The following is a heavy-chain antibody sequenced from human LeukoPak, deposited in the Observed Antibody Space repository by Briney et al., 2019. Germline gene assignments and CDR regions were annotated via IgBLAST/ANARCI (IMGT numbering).Heavy chain of an antibody. CDR2: INPNSGGT. V-gene: IGHV1-2*02. D-gene: IGHD6-13*01. J-gene: IGHJ4*02. CDR3: ARDRSVAAGPALLFDY. CDR1: GYTFTGYY. Sequence: ASVKVSCKASGYTFTGYYMHWVRQAPGQGLEWMGWINPNSGGTNYAQKFQGRVTMTRDTSISTAYMELSRLRSDDTAVYYCARDRSVAAGPALLFDYWGQGTLITVSS.